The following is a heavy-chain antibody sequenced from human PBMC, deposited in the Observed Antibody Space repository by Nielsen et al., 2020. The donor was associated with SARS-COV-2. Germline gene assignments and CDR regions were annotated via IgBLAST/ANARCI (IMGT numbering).Heavy chain of an antibody. CDR2: ISSSSSYT. V-gene: IGHV3-11*06. J-gene: IGHJ6*02. D-gene: IGHD6-13*01. Sequence: WIRQPPGKGLEWVSYISSSSSYTNYADSVKGRFTISRDNSKNTLYLQMNSLRAEDTAVYYCAKDLREGIAAAGTPYYYYYGMDVWGQGTTVTVSS. CDR3: AKDLREGIAAAGTPYYYYYGMDV.